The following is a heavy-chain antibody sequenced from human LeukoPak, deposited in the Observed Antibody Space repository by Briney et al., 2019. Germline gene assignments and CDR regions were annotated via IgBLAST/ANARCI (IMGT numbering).Heavy chain of an antibody. J-gene: IGHJ6*03. V-gene: IGHV3-30*02. CDR3: AKDGGSNNYYYYYMDV. CDR1: GFTFSSYV. CDR2: IRYDGSNK. D-gene: IGHD1-26*01. Sequence: GGSLRLSCAASGFTFSSYVMHWVRQAPGKGLEWVAFIRYDGSNKYYADSVKGRFTISRDNPRNTLYLQMNSLRAEDTAVYYCAKDGGSNNYYYYYMDVWGRGTTVTVSS.